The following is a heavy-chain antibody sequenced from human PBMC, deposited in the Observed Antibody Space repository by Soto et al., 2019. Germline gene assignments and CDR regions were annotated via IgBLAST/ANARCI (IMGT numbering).Heavy chain of an antibody. CDR2: INHSGST. D-gene: IGHD4-17*01. V-gene: IGHV4-34*01. Sequence: SETLSLTCAVYGGSFSDYYWSWIRQPPGKGLEWIGEINHSGSTNYNPSLKSRVTISVDTSKNQFSLKLSSVTAADTAVYYCASTSPHYGDYVRARYYFDYWGQGTLVTVSS. CDR3: ASTSPHYGDYVRARYYFDY. J-gene: IGHJ4*02. CDR1: GGSFSDYY.